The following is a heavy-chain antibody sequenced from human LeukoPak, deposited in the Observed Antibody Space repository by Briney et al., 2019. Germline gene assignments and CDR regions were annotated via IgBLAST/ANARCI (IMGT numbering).Heavy chain of an antibody. V-gene: IGHV5-51*01. J-gene: IGHJ5*02. D-gene: IGHD4-17*01. CDR2: IYPGDSDT. CDR1: GYSFTSYW. Sequence: GESLKISCKGSGYSFTSYWIGWVRQMPGKGLEWMGIIYPGDSDTRYSPSFQGQVTISADKSISTAYLQWSSLKASDTAMYYCAGEGESDGDYGNWFDPWGQGTLVTVSS. CDR3: AGEGESDGDYGNWFDP.